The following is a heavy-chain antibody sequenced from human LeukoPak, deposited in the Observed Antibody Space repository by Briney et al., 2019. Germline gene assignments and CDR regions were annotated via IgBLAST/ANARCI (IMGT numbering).Heavy chain of an antibody. CDR1: GFSFTNYW. J-gene: IGHJ4*02. Sequence: GESLKISCKGSGFSFTNYWIDWVRQMPGKGLEWMWTIYPFDFDTRYSPSFQGQDTISADKSISTASLQSSSLKASHTAMYYCARGYCSGDTCYLDYGGQGTLVTVSS. CDR2: IYPFDFDT. CDR3: ARGYCSGDTCYLDY. V-gene: IGHV5-51*01. D-gene: IGHD2-15*01.